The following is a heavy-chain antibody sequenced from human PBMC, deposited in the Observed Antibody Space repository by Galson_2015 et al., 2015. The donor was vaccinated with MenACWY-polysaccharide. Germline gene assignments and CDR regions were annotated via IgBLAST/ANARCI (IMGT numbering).Heavy chain of an antibody. V-gene: IGHV3-21*01. J-gene: IGHJ4*02. CDR1: GFIFSDYN. CDR2: ITSRSSYL. Sequence: SLRLSCAASGFIFSDYNMNWVRQAPGKGLEWVSSITSRSSYLKYADSVKGRFTISRDNANNSLSLQMNSLRAEDTAVYYCARDRDAVTGIWYFDNWGQGTLVSVSS. CDR3: ARDRDAVTGIWYFDN. D-gene: IGHD6-19*01.